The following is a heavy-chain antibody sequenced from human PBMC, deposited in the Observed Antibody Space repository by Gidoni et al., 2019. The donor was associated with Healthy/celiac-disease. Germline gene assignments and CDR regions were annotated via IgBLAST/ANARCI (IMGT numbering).Heavy chain of an antibody. CDR2: ISYDGSNK. CDR3: ARDPLPRYGGKPDY. J-gene: IGHJ4*02. Sequence: QVQLVESGGGVVQPGRSLRLSCAASGFTFSSYAMHWVRQAPGKGLEWVAVISYDGSNKYYADSVKGRFTISRDNSKNTLYLQMNSLRAEDTAVYYCARDPLPRYGGKPDYWGQGTLVTVSS. D-gene: IGHD4-17*01. V-gene: IGHV3-30-3*01. CDR1: GFTFSSYA.